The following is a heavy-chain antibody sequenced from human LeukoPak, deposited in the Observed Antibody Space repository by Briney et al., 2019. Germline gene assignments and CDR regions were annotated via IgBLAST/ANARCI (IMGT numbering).Heavy chain of an antibody. Sequence: GGSLRLSCAASGFTFSSYWMHWVRQAPGKGLVWVSRINSDGSSTSYADSVKGRFTISRDNAKNTLYLQMNSLRAEDTAVYYCARDSAPYYDFWSGYSGTFDYWGQGTLVTVSS. V-gene: IGHV3-74*01. CDR3: ARDSAPYYDFWSGYSGTFDY. J-gene: IGHJ4*02. D-gene: IGHD3-3*01. CDR1: GFTFSSYW. CDR2: INSDGSST.